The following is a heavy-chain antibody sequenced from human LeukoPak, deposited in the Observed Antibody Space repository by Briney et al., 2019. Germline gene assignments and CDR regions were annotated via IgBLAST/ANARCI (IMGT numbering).Heavy chain of an antibody. CDR3: ARQIASAGTAGFDF. V-gene: IGHV4-4*07. Sequence: SETLSLTCTVSGGSISSYYWSWIRQPAGEGLEWIGRIYSTGSTNYNPSLKSRATMSVDTSKNQFSLRLRSVTAADTAVYYCARQIASAGTAGFDFWGQGALVTVSS. D-gene: IGHD6-13*01. CDR2: IYSTGST. CDR1: GGSISSYY. J-gene: IGHJ4*02.